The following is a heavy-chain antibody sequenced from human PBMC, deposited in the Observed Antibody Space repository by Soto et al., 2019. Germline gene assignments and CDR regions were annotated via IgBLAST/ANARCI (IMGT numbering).Heavy chain of an antibody. Sequence: QVQLVQSGAEVKKPGASVKVSCKASGYTFTNYAMHWVRQAPGQRLEWMGWINAGNGNTKYSQKFQGRVSITRDTSPSTAYMELSRLRSEDTAVYYCARGPLLWGDVWGQGTTVTVSS. V-gene: IGHV1-3*01. CDR2: INAGNGNT. CDR1: GYTFTNYA. J-gene: IGHJ6*02. D-gene: IGHD3-10*01. CDR3: ARGPLLWGDV.